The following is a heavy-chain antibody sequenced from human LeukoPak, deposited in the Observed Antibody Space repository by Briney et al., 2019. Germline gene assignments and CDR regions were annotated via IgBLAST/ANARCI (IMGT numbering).Heavy chain of an antibody. J-gene: IGHJ3*02. V-gene: IGHV4-34*01. CDR3: ARMGPSSIAVAGTLDI. D-gene: IGHD6-19*01. CDR1: GGSFSGYY. CDR2: INHSGST. Sequence: SETLSLTCAVYGGSFSGYYWSWIRQPPGKGLEWIGEINHSGSTNYNPSLKSRVTISVDTSKNQFSLKLSSVTAADTAVYYCARMGPSSIAVAGTLDIWGQGTMVTVPS.